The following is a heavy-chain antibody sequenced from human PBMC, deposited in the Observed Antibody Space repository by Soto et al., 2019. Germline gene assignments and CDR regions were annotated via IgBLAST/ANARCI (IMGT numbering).Heavy chain of an antibody. V-gene: IGHV3-23*01. J-gene: IGHJ4*02. Sequence: EVQLLESGGGLVQPGGSLRLSCAASGFTFSSYGMTWVRQAPGKGLEWVSFSSATGAGTYYADYVKGRFTISRDNSTNTLYLQITSLRADDTAVYYCAKDRRAGGNYGFYSDFWGQGALVIVSS. CDR1: GFTFSSYG. CDR2: SSATGAGT. D-gene: IGHD1-7*01. CDR3: AKDRRAGGNYGFYSDF.